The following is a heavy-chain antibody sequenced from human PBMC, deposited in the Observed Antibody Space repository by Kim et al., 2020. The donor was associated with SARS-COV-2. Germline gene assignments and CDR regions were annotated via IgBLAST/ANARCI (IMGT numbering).Heavy chain of an antibody. D-gene: IGHD2-21*02. J-gene: IGHJ6*02. CDR2: ISGSGGST. CDR3: AKDLSYCGGDCYSILYGMDG. Sequence: GGSLRLSCAASGFTFSSYAMSWVRQAPGKGLEWVSAISGSGGSTYYADSVKGRFTISRDNSKNTLYLQMNSLRAEDTAVYYCAKDLSYCGGDCYSILYGMDGWGQGTTVTVSS. V-gene: IGHV3-23*01. CDR1: GFTFSSYA.